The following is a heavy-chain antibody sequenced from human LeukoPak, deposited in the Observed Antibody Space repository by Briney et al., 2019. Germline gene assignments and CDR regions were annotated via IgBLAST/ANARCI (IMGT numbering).Heavy chain of an antibody. Sequence: ASVRVSCKASGYTFTSYYMHWVRQAPGQGLEVMGISNPSGGSTSYAQKFQGRVTMNRDTYTSTVYMELSSLRSADTAVYYCARDNYRDVGYWGQGTLVTVSS. CDR2: SNPSGGST. D-gene: IGHD4-11*01. CDR3: ARDNYRDVGY. J-gene: IGHJ4*02. V-gene: IGHV1-46*01. CDR1: GYTFTSYY.